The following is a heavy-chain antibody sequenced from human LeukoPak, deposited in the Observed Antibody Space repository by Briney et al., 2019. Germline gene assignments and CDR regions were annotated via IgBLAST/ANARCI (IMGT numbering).Heavy chain of an antibody. CDR1: GFTFSNAW. V-gene: IGHV3-15*01. Sequence: SGGSLRLSCVASGFTFSNAWMNWVRQAPGKGLEWVGRIKGKSDGGTTDYAAPVKGRFTISRDDSKNTLYLQMNSLKIEDTALYYCTTDRGVTDLPLFGHWGQGTLVAVSS. J-gene: IGHJ5*02. D-gene: IGHD3-10*01. CDR3: TTDRGVTDLPLFGH. CDR2: IKGKSDGGTT.